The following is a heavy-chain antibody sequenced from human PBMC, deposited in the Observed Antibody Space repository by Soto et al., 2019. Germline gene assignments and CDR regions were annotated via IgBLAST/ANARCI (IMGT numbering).Heavy chain of an antibody. CDR2: ISAYNGNT. J-gene: IGHJ5*02. CDR3: ARRSQYFTKGVSYPDNCFNP. V-gene: IGHV1-18*01. D-gene: IGHD2-8*01. Sequence: ASVKVSCKASGYTFTSYGISWVRQAPGQGLEWMGWISAYNGNTNYAQKLQGRVTMTTDTSTSTAYMELRSLRSDDTAVYYCARRSQYFTKGVSYPDNCFNPGAQEPRVTVSS. CDR1: GYTFTSYG.